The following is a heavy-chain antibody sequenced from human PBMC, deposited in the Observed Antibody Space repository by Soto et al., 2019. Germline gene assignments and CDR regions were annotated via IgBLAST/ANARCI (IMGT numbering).Heavy chain of an antibody. CDR3: AKKTTYYYDSSCYLPYYFDY. Sequence: GGSLRLSCAASGFTFSSYAMSWVRQAPGKGLEWVSAISGSGGSTYYADSVKGRFTISRDNSKNTLYLQMKSLRAEDTAVYYCAKKTTYYYDSSCYLPYYFDYWGQGTLVTVSS. V-gene: IGHV3-23*01. J-gene: IGHJ4*02. CDR1: GFTFSSYA. D-gene: IGHD3-22*01. CDR2: ISGSGGST.